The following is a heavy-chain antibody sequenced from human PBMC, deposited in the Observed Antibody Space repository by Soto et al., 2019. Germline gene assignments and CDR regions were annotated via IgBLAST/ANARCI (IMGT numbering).Heavy chain of an antibody. CDR1: GASISSRSSY. V-gene: IGHV3-11*01. CDR3: ARPVHRIAARDFDP. D-gene: IGHD6-6*01. Sequence: QVQLQESGPGLVKPSETLSLTCIVSGASISSRSSYWGWIRQPPGKGLEWVSYISSSGSTIYYADSVKGRFTISRDNAKNSLYLQMNSLRAEDTAVYYCARPVHRIAARDFDPWGQGTLVTVSS. CDR2: ISSSGSTI. J-gene: IGHJ5*02.